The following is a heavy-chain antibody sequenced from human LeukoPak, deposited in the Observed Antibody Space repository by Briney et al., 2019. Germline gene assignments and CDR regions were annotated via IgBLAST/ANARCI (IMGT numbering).Heavy chain of an antibody. D-gene: IGHD2/OR15-2a*01. J-gene: IGHJ4*02. CDR3: ARVPVLLTMGGDY. Sequence: GGSLRLSCAASGFTFSSYSMNWVRQAPGKGLEWVSAISGSSNYIYYADSVKGRLTISRDNAKNSLFLQMNSLRAEDTAVYYCARVPVLLTMGGDYWGQGTLVTVSS. CDR1: GFTFSSYS. CDR2: ISGSSNYI. V-gene: IGHV3-21*01.